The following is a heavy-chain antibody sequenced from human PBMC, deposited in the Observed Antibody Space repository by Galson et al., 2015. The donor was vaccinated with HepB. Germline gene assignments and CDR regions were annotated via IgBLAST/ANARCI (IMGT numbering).Heavy chain of an antibody. J-gene: IGHJ2*01. D-gene: IGHD6-19*01. CDR3: ARALDYSSGWGYFLYFDL. CDR2: SYYRSRWYH. Sequence: CAISGDSVSSNNSAWNWIRQSPSRGLEWLGMSYYRSRWYHDYGVSVKSRITFSPDTSKSQISLQLNSVTPEDTAVYYCARALDYSSGWGYFLYFDLWGRGTLVTVSS. V-gene: IGHV6-1*01. CDR1: GDSVSSNNSA.